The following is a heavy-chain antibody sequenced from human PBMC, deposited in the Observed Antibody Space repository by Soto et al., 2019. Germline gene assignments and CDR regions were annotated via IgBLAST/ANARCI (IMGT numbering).Heavy chain of an antibody. V-gene: IGHV4-59*01. Sequence: SETLSLTCTVSGGSISSYYWSWIRQPPGKGLEWIGYIYYSGSTNYNPSLKSRVTISVDTSKNQFSLKLSSVTAADTAVYYCARDLAATLEYGMDVWGQGTTVTVSS. CDR2: IYYSGST. CDR3: ARDLAATLEYGMDV. D-gene: IGHD6-6*01. CDR1: GGSISSYY. J-gene: IGHJ6*02.